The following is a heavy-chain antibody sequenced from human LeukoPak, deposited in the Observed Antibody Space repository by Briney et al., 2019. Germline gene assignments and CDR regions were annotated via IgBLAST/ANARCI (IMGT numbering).Heavy chain of an antibody. CDR2: ISSSSSYI. Sequence: GGSLRLSCAASGFTFSSYSMNWVRQAPGKGLEWVSSISSSSSYIYYADSVKGRFTISRDNAKNALYLQMNSLRAGDTAVYYCARESRFGELFSYGMDVWGQGTTVTVSS. V-gene: IGHV3-21*01. J-gene: IGHJ6*02. D-gene: IGHD3-10*01. CDR3: ARESRFGELFSYGMDV. CDR1: GFTFSSYS.